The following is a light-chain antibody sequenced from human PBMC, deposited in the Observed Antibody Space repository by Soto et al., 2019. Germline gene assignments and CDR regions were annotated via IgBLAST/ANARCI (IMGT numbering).Light chain of an antibody. CDR2: EGS. J-gene: IGLJ2*01. CDR3: CSSAGSSTSLDVV. CDR1: SSDVGSYNL. Sequence: QSALTQPASVSGSPGQSITISCTGTSSDVGSYNLVSWYQQHPGKAPKLMIYEGSKRPSGVSNRLSGSKSGNTASLTISGIQAEEEAAYFCCSSAGSSTSLDVVFGGGTKLTVL. V-gene: IGLV2-23*01.